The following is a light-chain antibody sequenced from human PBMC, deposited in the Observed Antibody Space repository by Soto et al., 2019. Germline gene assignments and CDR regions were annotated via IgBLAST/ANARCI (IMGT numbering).Light chain of an antibody. J-gene: IGKJ1*01. CDR1: QGISSY. CDR2: AAS. CDR3: QQYYSYWT. Sequence: ALRMTQSPSSLSASTGDRVTITCRASQGISSYLAWYQQKPGKAPKLLIYAASTLQSGVPSRFSGSGSGTDFTLTISCLQSEDFATYYCQQYYSYWTFGQGTKVDIK. V-gene: IGKV1-8*01.